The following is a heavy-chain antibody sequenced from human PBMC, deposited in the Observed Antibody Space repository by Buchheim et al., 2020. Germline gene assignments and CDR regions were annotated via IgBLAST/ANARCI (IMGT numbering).Heavy chain of an antibody. J-gene: IGHJ4*02. CDR2: IYYSGSP. D-gene: IGHD6-19*01. CDR1: GGSISSSSYY. Sequence: QLQLQESGPGLVKPSVTLSLTCTVSGGSISSSSYYWGWIRQPPGKGLEWIGSIYYSGSPYYNPSLKSRVTISVDTSKDQFSLKLSSVTAADTAVYYCASVSSGWYWGGDYWGQGTL. V-gene: IGHV4-39*01. CDR3: ASVSSGWYWGGDY.